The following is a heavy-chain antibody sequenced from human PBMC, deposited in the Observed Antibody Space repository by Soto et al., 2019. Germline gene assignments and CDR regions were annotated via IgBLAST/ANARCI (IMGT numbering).Heavy chain of an antibody. CDR1: GYTLTELS. Sequence: ASVKVSCKVSGYTLTELSMHWVRQAPGKGLEWMGGFDPEDGETIYAQKFQGRVTMTEDTSTDTAYMELSSLRSEDTAVYYCATNFPGAGLGGTTFLGSGVDAFDIWGQGTMVTVSS. J-gene: IGHJ3*02. CDR2: FDPEDGET. V-gene: IGHV1-24*01. D-gene: IGHD1-1*01. CDR3: ATNFPGAGLGGTTFLGSGVDAFDI.